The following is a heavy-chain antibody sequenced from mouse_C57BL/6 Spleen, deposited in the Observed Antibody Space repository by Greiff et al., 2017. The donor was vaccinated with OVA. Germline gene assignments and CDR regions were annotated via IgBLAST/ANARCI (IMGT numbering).Heavy chain of an antibody. J-gene: IGHJ3*01. CDR1: GYTFTDYY. Sequence: QVQLQQSGPELVKPGASVKISCKASGYTFTDYYINWVQQRPGQGLEWIGWIFPGSGSTYYNEKFKGKATLTVDKSSSTAYMLLSILTSEDSAVYFCAREYYGSSSWFAYWGQGTLVTVSA. D-gene: IGHD1-1*01. V-gene: IGHV1-75*01. CDR2: IFPGSGST. CDR3: AREYYGSSSWFAY.